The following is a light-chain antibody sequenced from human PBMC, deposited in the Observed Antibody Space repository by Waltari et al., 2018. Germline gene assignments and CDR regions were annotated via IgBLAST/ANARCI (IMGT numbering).Light chain of an antibody. V-gene: IGLV4-69*01. CDR3: QTGGHGTWV. J-gene: IGLJ3*02. Sequence: QLVVTQSPSASAPLGASVKLTCTLSSGHSSNIVAWLQQRPEKGPRSLMKGNSDGSHIKGDGIPDRFSGSSSGAWRYLPISSLQPDDEADYYCQTGGHGTWVFGGGTTLTVL. CDR2: GNSDGSH. CDR1: SGHSSNI.